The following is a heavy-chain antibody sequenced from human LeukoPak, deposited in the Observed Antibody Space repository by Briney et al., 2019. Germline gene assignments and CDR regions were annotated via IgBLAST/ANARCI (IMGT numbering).Heavy chain of an antibody. CDR1: GGSISSHY. J-gene: IGHJ6*03. CDR3: ARGYVLPGYMDV. V-gene: IGHV4-59*11. CDR2: IYYSGST. Sequence: SETLSLTCTVSGGSISSHYWSWIWQPPGKGLEWIGYIYYSGSTNYNPSLKSRVTISVDTSKNQFSLKLSSVTAADTAVYYCARGYVLPGYMDVWGKGTTVTVSS. D-gene: IGHD2-15*01.